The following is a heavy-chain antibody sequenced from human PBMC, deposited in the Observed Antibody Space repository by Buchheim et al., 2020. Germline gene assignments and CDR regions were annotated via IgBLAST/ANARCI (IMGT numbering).Heavy chain of an antibody. V-gene: IGHV3-7*01. J-gene: IGHJ6*02. CDR2: IKQDGSEK. CDR3: ARNGGYYYGSGSTYYYGMDV. Sequence: EVQLVESGGGLVQPGGSLRLSCAASGFTFSSYWMSWVRQAPGKGLEWVANIKQDGSEKYYVVSVKGRFTISRDHAKNSLYLQMNSLRAEDTAVYYCARNGGYYYGSGSTYYYGMDVWGQGTT. CDR1: GFTFSSYW. D-gene: IGHD3-10*01.